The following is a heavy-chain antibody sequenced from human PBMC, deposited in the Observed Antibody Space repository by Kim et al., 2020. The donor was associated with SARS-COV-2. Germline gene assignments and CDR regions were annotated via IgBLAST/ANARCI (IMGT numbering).Heavy chain of an antibody. Sequence: ASVKVSCKASGYTFTGYYMHWVRQAPGQGLEWMGWINPNSGGTNYAQKFQGRVTMTRDTSISTAYMELSRLRSDDTAVYYCAREGITMVRGVRSWFDPWSQGTLVTVSS. D-gene: IGHD3-10*01. V-gene: IGHV1-2*02. CDR1: GYTFTGYY. J-gene: IGHJ5*02. CDR2: INPNSGGT. CDR3: AREGITMVRGVRSWFDP.